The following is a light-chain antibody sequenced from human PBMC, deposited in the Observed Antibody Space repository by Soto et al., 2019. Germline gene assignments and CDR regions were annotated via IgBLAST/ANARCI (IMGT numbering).Light chain of an antibody. Sequence: EMVMTQSPGTLSVSPGERATLSCRASQTVGRDYLAWYQQKLGQAPRLLIYGASTRATGIPARFSGSGSGTEFTLAISSLQSEDFASFYCQQYDGWPRTFGQGTKL. CDR2: GAS. CDR1: QTVGRDY. V-gene: IGKV3-15*01. J-gene: IGKJ2*01. CDR3: QQYDGWPRT.